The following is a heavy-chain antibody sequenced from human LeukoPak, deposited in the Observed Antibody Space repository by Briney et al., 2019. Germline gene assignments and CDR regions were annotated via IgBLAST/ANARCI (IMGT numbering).Heavy chain of an antibody. CDR1: GGSISSYY. CDR3: ARDRGMWVTGTTNWFDP. Sequence: SETLSLTCTVSGGSISSYYWGWLRQPAGKGLEWIGRIYTSGSTNYNPSLKSRVTMSVDTSKNQFSLKLSSVTAADTAVYYCARDRGMWVTGTTNWFDPWGQGTLVTVSS. CDR2: IYTSGST. D-gene: IGHD1-7*01. J-gene: IGHJ5*02. V-gene: IGHV4-4*07.